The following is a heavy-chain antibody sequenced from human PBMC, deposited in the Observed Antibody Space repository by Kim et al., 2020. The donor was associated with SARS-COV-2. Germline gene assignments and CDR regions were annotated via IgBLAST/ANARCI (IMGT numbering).Heavy chain of an antibody. J-gene: IGHJ6*02. Sequence: GSLRLSCAASGFTFSSYGMHWVRQAPGKGLEWVAVISYDGSNKYYADSVKGRFTISRDNSKNTLYLQMNSLRAEDTAVYYCAKVTYYDILTGQNYGMDVWGQGTTVTVSS. CDR2: ISYDGSNK. CDR3: AKVTYYDILTGQNYGMDV. V-gene: IGHV3-30*18. CDR1: GFTFSSYG. D-gene: IGHD3-9*01.